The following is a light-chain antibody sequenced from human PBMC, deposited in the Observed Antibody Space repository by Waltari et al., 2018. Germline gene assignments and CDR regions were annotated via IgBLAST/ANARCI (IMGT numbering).Light chain of an antibody. CDR2: DAS. CDR3: QQRSSWPPIT. Sequence: EVVLTQSPGTLSLSPGQRATLSCKASQSIRDSLAWYQQKPGQAPRLLIYDASKRATGIPTRFSGSGFGTDFTLTISSLEPEDFAAYYCQQRSSWPPITFGGGTKVE. CDR1: QSIRDS. V-gene: IGKV3-11*01. J-gene: IGKJ4*01.